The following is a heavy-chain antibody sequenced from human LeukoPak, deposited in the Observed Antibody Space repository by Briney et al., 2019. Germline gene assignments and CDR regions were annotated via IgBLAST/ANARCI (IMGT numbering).Heavy chain of an antibody. Sequence: GGSLRLSCAASGFTFSDYYMSWVRQAPGEGLEWISYISSSGGTIYYADSVRGRFTISRDNAKSSLYLQMSSLRAEDTAVYYCAGIAARPKWGQGTLVTVSS. J-gene: IGHJ4*02. CDR1: GFTFSDYY. D-gene: IGHD6-6*01. CDR3: AGIAARPK. V-gene: IGHV3-11*01. CDR2: ISSSGGTI.